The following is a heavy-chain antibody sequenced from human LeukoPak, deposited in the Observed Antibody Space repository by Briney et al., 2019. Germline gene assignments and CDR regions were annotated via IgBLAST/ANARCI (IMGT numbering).Heavy chain of an antibody. D-gene: IGHD2-15*01. CDR1: GGSIISGGYS. V-gene: IGHV4-30-2*01. CDR2: IDHSGST. CDR3: ARDHGYCSGGSCYSTNWFDP. J-gene: IGHJ5*02. Sequence: PSETLSLTCAVSGGSIISGGYSWSWIRQPPGKGLEWIGNIDHSGSTYYNPSLKSRVIISVDRSKNQFSLKLSSVTAADTAVYYCARDHGYCSGGSCYSTNWFDPWGQGTLVTVSS.